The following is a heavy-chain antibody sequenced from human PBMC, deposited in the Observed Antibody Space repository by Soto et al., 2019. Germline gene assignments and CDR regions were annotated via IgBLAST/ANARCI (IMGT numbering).Heavy chain of an antibody. D-gene: IGHD5-12*01. V-gene: IGHV1-69*02. CDR1: GGTFSSYT. J-gene: IGHJ4*02. CDR2: IIPILGIA. Sequence: QVQLVQSGAEVKKPGSSVKVSCKASGGTFSSYTISWVRQAPGQGLEWMGRIIPILGIANYAQKFQGRVTITADRSTSTAYMELSSLRSEDTAVYYCARGPRGYSGYDSPYPRKYYFDYWGQGTLVTVSS. CDR3: ARGPRGYSGYDSPYPRKYYFDY.